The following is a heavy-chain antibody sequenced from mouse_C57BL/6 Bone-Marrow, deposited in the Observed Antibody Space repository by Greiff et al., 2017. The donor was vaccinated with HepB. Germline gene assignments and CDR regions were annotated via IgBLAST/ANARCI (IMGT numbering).Heavy chain of an antibody. CDR2: IRNKANGYTT. J-gene: IGHJ3*01. D-gene: IGHD1-1*01. CDR1: GFTFTDYY. CDR3: ARSSYYYSWFAY. V-gene: IGHV7-3*01. Sequence: EVKLMESGGGLVQPGGSLSLSCAASGFTFTDYYMSWVRQPPGKALEWLGCIRNKANGYTTEYIAYVKGRFTISRDNSQSILYLQMNALRAEDSATYYCARSSYYYSWFAYWGQGTLVTVSA.